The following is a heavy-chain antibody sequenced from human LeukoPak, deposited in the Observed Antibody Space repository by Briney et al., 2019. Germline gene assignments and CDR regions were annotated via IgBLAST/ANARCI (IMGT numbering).Heavy chain of an antibody. D-gene: IGHD1-1*01. V-gene: IGHV3-33*01. J-gene: IGHJ4*02. CDR3: ARGRGNHPYFDF. Sequence: GGSLRLSCAASRFTFSDSGMHWVRQAPGKGLEWVAFIWDDGSNKYYADSVKGRFTISRDNSMNTLYVQMNSLRAEDTAVYYCARGRGNHPYFDFWGQGTLVTVSS. CDR1: RFTFSDSG. CDR2: IWDDGSNK.